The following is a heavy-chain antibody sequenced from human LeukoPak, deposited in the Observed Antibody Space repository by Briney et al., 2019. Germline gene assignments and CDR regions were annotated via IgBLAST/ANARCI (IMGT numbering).Heavy chain of an antibody. CDR2: ISAYNGNT. CDR3: ARPGGGWSEGYNWFDP. D-gene: IGHD6-19*01. V-gene: IGHV1-18*01. J-gene: IGHJ5*02. CDR1: GYTFTSYG. Sequence: EASVKVSCKASGYTFTSYGISWVRQAPGQGLEWIGWISAYNGNTNYAQKLQGRVTMTTDTSTSTAYMELRSLRSDDTAVYYCARPGGGWSEGYNWFDPWGQGTLVTVSS.